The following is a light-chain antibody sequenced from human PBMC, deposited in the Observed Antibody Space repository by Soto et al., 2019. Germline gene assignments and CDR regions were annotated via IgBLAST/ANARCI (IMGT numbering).Light chain of an antibody. V-gene: IGKV3-11*01. CDR3: QRRRAWPPELT. CDR1: QSVSSF. CDR2: DGF. J-gene: IGKJ3*01. Sequence: DTFLTQFPATLSLSPGERATLSCRAIQSVSSFFAWYQQKPGQAPRLLIYDGFNRAPGTPTRSSGSESGTDFDLTISSLEPDAFALSYCQRRRAWPPELTFGPGTRVDFK.